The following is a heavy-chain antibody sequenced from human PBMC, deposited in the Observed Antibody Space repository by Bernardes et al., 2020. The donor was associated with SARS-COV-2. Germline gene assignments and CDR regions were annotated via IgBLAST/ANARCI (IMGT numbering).Heavy chain of an antibody. Sequence: SHTLSLTCTVSGGSICSYFWSWIRQPPGKGLEGIGYFYHSSGPNYNPFLKSRVTISVDTSKKQFSLKLSSVTAADTAVYYCARAGLSSWSGYYMYYYYYMEVWGKGSTVTVSS. J-gene: IGHJ6*03. CDR2: FYHSSGP. V-gene: IGHV4-59*01. D-gene: IGHD3-3*01. CDR3: ARAGLSSWSGYYMYYYYYMEV. CDR1: GGSICSYF.